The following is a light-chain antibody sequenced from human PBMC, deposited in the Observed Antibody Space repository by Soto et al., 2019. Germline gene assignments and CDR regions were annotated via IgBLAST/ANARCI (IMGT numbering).Light chain of an antibody. CDR1: QSISVW. CDR3: QQYKSYPPT. J-gene: IGKJ1*01. Sequence: IQTNQSPSTLSASVAARATITSRASQSISVWLAWYQQKAGKAPNLLIYKASRLESGVPSRFSGSGSETEFTLTISGLQPGDSATYYCQQYKSYPPTYGQGTKVDIK. V-gene: IGKV1-5*03. CDR2: KAS.